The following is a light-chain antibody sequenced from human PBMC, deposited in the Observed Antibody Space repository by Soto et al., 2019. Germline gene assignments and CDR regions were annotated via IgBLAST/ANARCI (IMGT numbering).Light chain of an antibody. CDR3: QRRGNRNLLWA. CDR1: QSVGDS. J-gene: IGKJ4*01. CDR2: DAF. V-gene: IGKV3-11*01. Sequence: EIVLTQSPATLSLSPGERATLSCRASQSVGDSLAWYQQKRGKAPRLLIYDAFNSATGIPAKFSGSGSGTDFTLTISSLEPEDFAVYSCQRRGNRNLLWAFGGGTKVEI.